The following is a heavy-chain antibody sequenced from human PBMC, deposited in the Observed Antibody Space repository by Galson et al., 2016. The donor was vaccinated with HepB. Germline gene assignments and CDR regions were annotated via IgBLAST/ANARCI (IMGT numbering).Heavy chain of an antibody. D-gene: IGHD3-9*01. V-gene: IGHV3-11*04. J-gene: IGHJ3*02. CDR3: AKKAHILTGPDAFDI. Sequence: SLRLSCAASGFTFSDYYMSWTRRAPGKGLEWISYISSSSSTIYYADSVKGRFAISRDNSKNTLYLQMSSLRAEDTAVYYCAKKAHILTGPDAFDIWGQGTMVTVSS. CDR1: GFTFSDYY. CDR2: ISSSSSTI.